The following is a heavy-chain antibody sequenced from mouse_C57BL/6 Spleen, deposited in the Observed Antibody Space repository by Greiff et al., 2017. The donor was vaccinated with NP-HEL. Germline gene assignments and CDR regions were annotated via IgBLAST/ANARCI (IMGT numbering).Heavy chain of an antibody. V-gene: IGHV14-1*01. CDR2: IDPEDGAT. D-gene: IGHD4-1*01. CDR1: GFTFTDYY. J-gene: IGHJ4*01. Sequence: VQLQQSGAELVRPGASVKLSCTASGFTFTDYYMHWVKQSPEQSLEWIGWIDPEDGATEYAPTVQGKATMTEDTSSNTAYMQLSRLTSEDTAVYYCTTVTGYYYAMDYWGQGTSVTVSS. CDR3: TTVTGYYYAMDY.